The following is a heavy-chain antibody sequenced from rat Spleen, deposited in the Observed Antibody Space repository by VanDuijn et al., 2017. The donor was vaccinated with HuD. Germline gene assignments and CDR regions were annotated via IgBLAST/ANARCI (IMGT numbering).Heavy chain of an antibody. D-gene: IGHD1-4*01. CDR1: GFTFSDYY. J-gene: IGHJ2*01. V-gene: IGHV5-7*01. CDR2: LSYDATAP. Sequence: EVQLVESDGGLVQPGRSLKLSCATSGFTFSDYYMAWVRQAPKKGLEWVATLSYDATAPYYRDSVKGRFTISRDNAKNSLYLQMDSLRSEDTATYYCAKETGYNSYFDYWGQGVMVTVSS. CDR3: AKETGYNSYFDY.